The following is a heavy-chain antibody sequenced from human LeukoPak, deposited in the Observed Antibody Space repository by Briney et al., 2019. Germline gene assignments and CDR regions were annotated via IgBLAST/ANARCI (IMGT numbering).Heavy chain of an antibody. D-gene: IGHD3-10*01. J-gene: IGHJ6*03. CDR3: ARGPPPHYYGSAYMDV. CDR1: GGSISSGDYY. CDR2: IYYSGST. V-gene: IGHV4-61*08. Sequence: SETLSLTCTVSGGSISSGDYYWSWIRQPPGKGLEWIGYIYYSGSTNYNPSLKSRVTISVDTSKNQFSLKLSSVTAADTAVYYCARGPPPHYYGSAYMDVWGKGTTVTVSS.